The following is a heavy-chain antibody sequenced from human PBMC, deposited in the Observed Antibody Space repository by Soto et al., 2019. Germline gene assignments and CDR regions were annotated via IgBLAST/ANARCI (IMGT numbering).Heavy chain of an antibody. CDR1: GGTFSSYA. CDR3: ARVYCSGGSCYEDYYSYGMDV. Sequence: QVQLVQSGAEVKKPGSSVKVSCKASGGTFSSYAISWVRQAPGQGLEWMGGIIPIFGTANYAQKFQGRVTITADESTSTAYMELSSLRSEDTAVYYCARVYCSGGSCYEDYYSYGMDVWGQGTTVTVSS. CDR2: IIPIFGTA. V-gene: IGHV1-69*01. J-gene: IGHJ6*02. D-gene: IGHD2-15*01.